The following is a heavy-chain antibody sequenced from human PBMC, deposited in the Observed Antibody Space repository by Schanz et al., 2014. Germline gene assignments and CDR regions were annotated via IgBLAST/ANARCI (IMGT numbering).Heavy chain of an antibody. D-gene: IGHD2-2*01. CDR2: INPSSGTT. V-gene: IGHV1-46*01. CDR1: GYTFTTYY. J-gene: IGHJ4*02. CDR3: ARESANDIVLVPGDVFDH. Sequence: QVQLVQSGAEVKKPGVSVKVSCKASGYTFTTYYIHWVRQAPGQGLEWMGKINPSSGTTRIAQNFQGKLTVTRDTSTSTAYMELSSLRPGDTAVYYCARESANDIVLVPGDVFDHWGQGILVTVAS.